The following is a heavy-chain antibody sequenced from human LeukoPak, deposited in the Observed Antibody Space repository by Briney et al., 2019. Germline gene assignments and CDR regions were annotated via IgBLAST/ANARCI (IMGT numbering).Heavy chain of an antibody. V-gene: IGHV1-18*01. Sequence: ASVTVSCKSSGYTFTSYGISWVRQAPGQGLEWMGWISAYNGNTNYAQKVQGRVTMTTDTSTSTAYMELRSLRSDDTAVYYCARYCSGGSCYSQQFDYWGQGTLVTVSS. D-gene: IGHD2-15*01. CDR1: GYTFTSYG. J-gene: IGHJ4*02. CDR3: ARYCSGGSCYSQQFDY. CDR2: ISAYNGNT.